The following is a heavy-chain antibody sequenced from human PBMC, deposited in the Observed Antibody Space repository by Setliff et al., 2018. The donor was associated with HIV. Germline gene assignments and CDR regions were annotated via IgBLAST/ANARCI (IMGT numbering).Heavy chain of an antibody. CDR3: ARYSSDWHTFDY. V-gene: IGHV3-33*01. CDR2: IWYDGSNQ. CDR1: GFTFSNYG. J-gene: IGHJ4*02. D-gene: IGHD6-25*01. Sequence: GGSLRLSCAASGFTFSNYGMHWVRQAPGRGLEWVAVIWYDGSNQNYADSVKGRLTVSRDNSNNTMYLQMNSLTPEDTAVYHCARYSSDWHTFDYWGQGTLVTVSS.